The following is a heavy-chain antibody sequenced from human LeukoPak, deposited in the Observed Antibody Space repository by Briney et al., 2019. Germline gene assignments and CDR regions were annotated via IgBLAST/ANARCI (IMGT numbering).Heavy chain of an antibody. J-gene: IGHJ4*02. CDR1: GFTFSSYG. D-gene: IGHD1-1*01. Sequence: PGGSLRLSCAASGFTFSSYGMHWVRQAPGKGLEWVAFIRYDGSNKYYADSVKGRFTISRDNSKDTLYLQMNSLRAEDTAVYYCVKALEGDFDYWGQGTLVTVSS. CDR2: IRYDGSNK. CDR3: VKALEGDFDY. V-gene: IGHV3-30*02.